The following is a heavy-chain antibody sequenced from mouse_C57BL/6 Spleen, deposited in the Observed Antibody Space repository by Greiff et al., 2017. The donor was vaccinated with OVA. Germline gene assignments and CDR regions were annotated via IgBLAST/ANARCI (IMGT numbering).Heavy chain of an antibody. CDR2: IYPGSGNT. Sequence: QVQLKQSGPELVKPGASVKISCKASGYSFTSYYIHWVKQRPGQGLEWIGWIYPGSGNTKYNEKFKGKATLTADTSSSTAYMQLSSLTSEDSAVYYCARGDDYDGQFAYWGQGTLVTVSA. V-gene: IGHV1-66*01. D-gene: IGHD2-4*01. CDR3: ARGDDYDGQFAY. J-gene: IGHJ3*01. CDR1: GYSFTSYY.